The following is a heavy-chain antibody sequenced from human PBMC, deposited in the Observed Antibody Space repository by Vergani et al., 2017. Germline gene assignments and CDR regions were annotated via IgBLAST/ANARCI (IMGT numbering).Heavy chain of an antibody. CDR3: ARNRITMIVVVARHYYGMDV. Sequence: QVQLQESGPGLVKPSETLSLTCTVSGGSISSYYWSWIRQPAGKGLEWIGRIYTSGSTNYNPSLKSRVTMSVDTSKNQFSLKLSSVTAADTAVYYCARNRITMIVVVARHYYGMDVWGQGTTVTVSS. J-gene: IGHJ6*02. V-gene: IGHV4-4*07. D-gene: IGHD3-22*01. CDR2: IYTSGST. CDR1: GGSISSYY.